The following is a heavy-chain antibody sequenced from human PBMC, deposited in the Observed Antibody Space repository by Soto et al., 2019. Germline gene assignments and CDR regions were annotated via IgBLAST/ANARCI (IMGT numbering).Heavy chain of an antibody. CDR1: GYTFTSYG. J-gene: IGHJ6*02. V-gene: IGHV1-18*01. CDR2: ISAVNGQT. Sequence: QVQLVQSGDEVKKPGASVKVSCRASGYTFTSYGVSWVRQAPGQGLEWMGWISAVNGQTNYIQKGQGRVTLTTEASTSTAYMELRSLRSDDTGVYYCARGGDYYYGLDVWGQGTTVTVSS. CDR3: ARGGDYYYGLDV. D-gene: IGHD3-16*01.